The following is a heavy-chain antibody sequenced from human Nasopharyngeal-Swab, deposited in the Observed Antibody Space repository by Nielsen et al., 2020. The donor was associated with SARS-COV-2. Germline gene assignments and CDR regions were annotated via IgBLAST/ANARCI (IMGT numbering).Heavy chain of an antibody. V-gene: IGHV3-53*01. CDR2: IYSGGST. CDR3: ARDCRLRYFDWSYYYYGMDV. D-gene: IGHD3-9*01. Sequence: VRQAPGKGLEWVSVIYSGGSTYYADSVKGRFTISRDNSKNTLYLQMNSLRAEDTAVYYCARDCRLRYFDWSYYYYGMDVWGQGTTVTVSS. J-gene: IGHJ6*02.